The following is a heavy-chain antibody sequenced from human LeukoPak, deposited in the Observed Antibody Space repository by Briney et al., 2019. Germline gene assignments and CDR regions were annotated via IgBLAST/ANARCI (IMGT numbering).Heavy chain of an antibody. D-gene: IGHD2-21*02. CDR2: INPSGGST. CDR3: ARVRCGGDCYADAFDI. CDR1: GYTFTRYY. J-gene: IGHJ3*02. V-gene: IGHV1-46*01. Sequence: ASVKVSCKASGYTFTRYYMHWVRQAPGQGLECMVIINPSGGSTSYAQKFQGRVTMTRDTSTSTVYMELSSLRSEDTAIYYCARVRCGGDCYADAFDIWGQETMVTVSS.